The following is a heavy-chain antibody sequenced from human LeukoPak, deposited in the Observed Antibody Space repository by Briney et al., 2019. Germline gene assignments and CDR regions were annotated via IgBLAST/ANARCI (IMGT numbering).Heavy chain of an antibody. CDR1: GFTFSSYE. Sequence: PGGSLRLSCAASGFTFSSYEMNWVRQAPGKGLEWVSYISSSSSTIYYADSVKGRFTISRDNAKDSLYLQMNSLRAEDTAVYFCAREGSDWNYYYYMDVWGKGTTVTISS. J-gene: IGHJ6*03. CDR3: AREGSDWNYYYYMDV. V-gene: IGHV3-48*01. CDR2: ISSSSSTI. D-gene: IGHD6-19*01.